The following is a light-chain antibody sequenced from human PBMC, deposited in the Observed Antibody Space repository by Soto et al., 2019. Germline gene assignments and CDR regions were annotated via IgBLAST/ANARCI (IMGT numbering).Light chain of an antibody. Sequence: AIRMTQSPSSLSASTGDRVTITCRASQGISSYLAWYQQKPGKAPKLLIYAASTLQSGVPSRFSGSGSGTEFTLTISCLQSEDVATDYCQQYYSYPRTFGQGTKVEIK. J-gene: IGKJ1*01. V-gene: IGKV1-8*01. CDR2: AAS. CDR1: QGISSY. CDR3: QQYYSYPRT.